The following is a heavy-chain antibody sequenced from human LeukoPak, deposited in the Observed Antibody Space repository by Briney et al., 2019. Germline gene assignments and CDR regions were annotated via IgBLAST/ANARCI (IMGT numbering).Heavy chain of an antibody. J-gene: IGHJ4*02. V-gene: IGHV3-30*02. Sequence: QPGGSLRLSCAASGFTFSSYGMHWVRQAPGKGLEWVAFIRYDGSNKYYADSVKGRFTISRDNSKNTLYLQMNSLRPEDTAVYYCASGGTYSGYFSYWGQGTLVIVSS. D-gene: IGHD1-26*01. CDR2: IRYDGSNK. CDR1: GFTFSSYG. CDR3: ASGGTYSGYFSY.